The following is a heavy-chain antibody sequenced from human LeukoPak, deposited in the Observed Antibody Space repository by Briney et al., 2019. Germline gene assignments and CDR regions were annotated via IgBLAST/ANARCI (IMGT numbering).Heavy chain of an antibody. D-gene: IGHD2-2*02. Sequence: ASVKVSCKASGYTFTSYGISWVRQAPGQGLEWMGWISAYNGNTNYAQKLQGRVTMTTDTSTSTAYMELRSLRSDDTAVYYCVRAGYCSSTSCYTSDWFDPWGQGTLVTVSS. CDR2: ISAYNGNT. J-gene: IGHJ5*02. V-gene: IGHV1-18*01. CDR1: GYTFTSYG. CDR3: VRAGYCSSTSCYTSDWFDP.